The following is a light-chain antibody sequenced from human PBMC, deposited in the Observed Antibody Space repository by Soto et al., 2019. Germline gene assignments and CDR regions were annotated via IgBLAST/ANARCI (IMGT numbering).Light chain of an antibody. CDR2: DAS. CDR1: QSISSW. J-gene: IGKJ2*01. Sequence: DIQMTQSPSTLSASVGDSDTITCRASQSISSWLAWYQQKPGKAPNLLIYDASTFESGVPSRFSGSGSGTEFTLTISSLQPDDFATYYCQQYNSHSKYTFGQGTKLEIK. CDR3: QQYNSHSKYT. V-gene: IGKV1-5*01.